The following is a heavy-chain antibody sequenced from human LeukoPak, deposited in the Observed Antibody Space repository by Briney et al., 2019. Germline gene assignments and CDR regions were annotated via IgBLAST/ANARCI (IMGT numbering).Heavy chain of an antibody. D-gene: IGHD1-1*01. V-gene: IGHV1-8*01. CDR1: GYTFTSYD. Sequence: ASVKVSCKASGYTFTSYDINWVRQATGQGLEWMGWMNPNSGNTGYAQKFQGRVTMTRNTSISTAYMELSSLRSEDTAVYYCARGLSNWNDEQVLDPGFDYWGQGTLVTVSS. CDR3: ARGLSNWNDEQVLDPGFDY. J-gene: IGHJ4*02. CDR2: MNPNSGNT.